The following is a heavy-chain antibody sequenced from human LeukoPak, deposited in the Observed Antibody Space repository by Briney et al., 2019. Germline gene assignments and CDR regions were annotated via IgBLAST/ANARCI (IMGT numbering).Heavy chain of an antibody. J-gene: IGHJ4*02. CDR1: GGSISISSYH. D-gene: IGHD6-19*01. V-gene: IGHV4-39*01. CDR2: IYYSGST. CDR3: ARQGIAVAGTMFDY. Sequence: KPSETLSLTCTVSGGSISISSYHWGWIRQPPGKGLEWIGSIYYSGSTYYNPSLKSRVTISVDTSKNQFSLKLSSVTAADTAVYYCARQGIAVAGTMFDYWGQGTLVTVSS.